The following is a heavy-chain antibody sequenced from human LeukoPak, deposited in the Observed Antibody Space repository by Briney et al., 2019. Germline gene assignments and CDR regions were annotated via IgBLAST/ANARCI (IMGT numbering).Heavy chain of an antibody. V-gene: IGHV3-23*01. CDR2: ISGSGDST. J-gene: IGHJ4*02. CDR1: GFTFSNYA. CDR3: AKNYYGSGSYYFDY. Sequence: GGSLRLSCAASGFTFSNYAMSWVRQAPGKGLEWVSAISGSGDSTYYADSVKGRFTISRDSSKNTLYLQMNSLRAEDTAVCYCAKNYYGSGSYYFDYWGQGTLVTVSS. D-gene: IGHD3-10*01.